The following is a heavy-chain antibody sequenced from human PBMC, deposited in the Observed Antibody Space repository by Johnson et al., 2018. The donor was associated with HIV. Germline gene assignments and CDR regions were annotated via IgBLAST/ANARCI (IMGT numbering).Heavy chain of an antibody. V-gene: IGHV3-66*01. Sequence: VQLVESGGGLVQPGGSLRLSCAASGFSVSSNYMTWVRQAPGKGLEWVSVIYSGGTTWYADSVKGRFTISRDNSKNTLYLQMNSLRAEDTAVYYCARGGAGGNSEGAFDIWGQGTMVTVSS. CDR1: GFSVSSNY. J-gene: IGHJ3*02. CDR2: IYSGGTT. CDR3: ARGGAGGNSEGAFDI. D-gene: IGHD4-23*01.